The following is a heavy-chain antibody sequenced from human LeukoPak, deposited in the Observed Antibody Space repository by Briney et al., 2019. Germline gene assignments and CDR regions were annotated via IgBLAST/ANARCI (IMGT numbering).Heavy chain of an antibody. V-gene: IGHV3-7*01. D-gene: IGHD3-3*01. CDR3: ARGHRAWSY. Sequence: GGSLRLSCSASGFTFSSYWVTWVRQAPGKGLEWVANVKQDGSEKNYVDSVKGRFTISRDNAKDSLYLQMNSLRVDDTAVYYCARGHRAWSYWGQGTLVTVSS. J-gene: IGHJ4*02. CDR2: VKQDGSEK. CDR1: GFTFSSYW.